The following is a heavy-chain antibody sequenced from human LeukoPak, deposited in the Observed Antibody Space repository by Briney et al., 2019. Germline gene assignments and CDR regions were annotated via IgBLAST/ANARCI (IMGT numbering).Heavy chain of an antibody. D-gene: IGHD3-22*01. CDR1: GGSISSGGYS. J-gene: IGHJ5*02. V-gene: IGHV4-30-2*01. Sequence: SETLSLTCAVSGGSISSGGYSWRWIRQPPGKGLEWIGYVYHSGSTYYNPSLKSRVTISVDRSKNQFSLKLSSVTAADTAVYYCARGKSGDSSGYSGIWFDPWGQGTLVTVSS. CDR3: ARGKSGDSSGYSGIWFDP. CDR2: VYHSGST.